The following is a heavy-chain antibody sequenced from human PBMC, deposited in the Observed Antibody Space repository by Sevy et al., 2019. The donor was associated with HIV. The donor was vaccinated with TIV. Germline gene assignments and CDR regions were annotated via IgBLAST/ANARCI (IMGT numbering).Heavy chain of an antibody. CDR1: GFTFSDAW. CDR3: TSISGSSETEYYFDY. V-gene: IGHV3-15*01. J-gene: IGHJ4*02. CDR2: IKSKTDGGTA. Sequence: GGSLRLSCAASGFTFSDAWMSWVRQAPGKGLEWVGRIKSKTDGGTADYAAPVKGRFIISRDDSKNTLYLQTNSLKTEDTAVYYCTSISGSSETEYYFDYWGQGTLVTVSS. D-gene: IGHD1-26*01.